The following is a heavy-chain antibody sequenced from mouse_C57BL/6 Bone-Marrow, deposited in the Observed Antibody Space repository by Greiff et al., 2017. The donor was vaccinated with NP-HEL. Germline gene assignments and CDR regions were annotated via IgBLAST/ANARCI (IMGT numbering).Heavy chain of an antibody. CDR3: ARRYRGLYYYAMDY. V-gene: IGHV5-17*01. J-gene: IGHJ4*01. Sequence: EVKLVESGGGLVKPGGSLKLSCAASGFTFSDYGMHWVRPAPEKGLEWVAYISSGSSTIYYADTVKGRFTISRDNAKNTLFLQMTSLRSEDTAMYYCARRYRGLYYYAMDYWGQGTSVTVSS. CDR2: ISSGSSTI. CDR1: GFTFSDYG. D-gene: IGHD2-12*01.